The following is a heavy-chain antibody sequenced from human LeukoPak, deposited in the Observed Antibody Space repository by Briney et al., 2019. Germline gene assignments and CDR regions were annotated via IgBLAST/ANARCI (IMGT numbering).Heavy chain of an antibody. J-gene: IGHJ4*02. Sequence: RGSPRLSCAASGVTFSSYAMSWVRQAPRKGLEWVSGISGSGDSTYYPDSVKGRFTISRDNSKNTVYLQMNSLRAEDTAVYYCAKRYCGSGSCYHFDYWGQGTLVTVPS. CDR2: ISGSGDST. CDR1: GVTFSSYA. CDR3: AKRYCGSGSCYHFDY. D-gene: IGHD2-15*01. V-gene: IGHV3-23*01.